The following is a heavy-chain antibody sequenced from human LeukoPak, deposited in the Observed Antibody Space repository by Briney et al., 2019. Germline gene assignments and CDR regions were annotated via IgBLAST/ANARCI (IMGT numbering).Heavy chain of an antibody. D-gene: IGHD3-3*01. J-gene: IGHJ4*02. Sequence: GGSLRLSCAASGFTFSSYAMSWVRQAPGKGLEWVSAISGSGGSTYYADSVKGRFTISRDNSKNTLYLQMNSLRAEDTAVYYCAKDPVPHYDFWSGYYKESGDYWGQGTLVTVSS. CDR1: GFTFSSYA. V-gene: IGHV3-23*01. CDR3: AKDPVPHYDFWSGYYKESGDY. CDR2: ISGSGGST.